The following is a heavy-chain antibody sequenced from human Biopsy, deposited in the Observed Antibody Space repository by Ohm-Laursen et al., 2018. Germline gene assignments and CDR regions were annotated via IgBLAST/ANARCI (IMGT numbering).Heavy chain of an antibody. D-gene: IGHD6-19*01. CDR3: VKSAYSSGFWEASDY. V-gene: IGHV3-9*01. Sequence: SLRLSCTASGSRFDDYAMQWVRHAPGKGLEWVSGISWSSGTIGYADSVKGRFTVSRDNAKNSLFLQMNSLRVEDTALYYCVKSAYSSGFWEASDYWGQGTLVTVSS. CDR2: ISWSSGTI. J-gene: IGHJ4*02. CDR1: GSRFDDYA.